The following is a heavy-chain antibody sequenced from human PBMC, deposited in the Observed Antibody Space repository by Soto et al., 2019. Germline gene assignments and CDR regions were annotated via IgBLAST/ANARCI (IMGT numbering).Heavy chain of an antibody. D-gene: IGHD5-12*01. CDR2: IRSKAYGGTT. Sequence: PGGSLRLSCTASGFTFGDYAMSWFRQAPGKGLEWVGFIRSKAYGGTTEYAASVKGRFTISRDDSKSIAYLQMNSLKTEDTAVYYCTRPYSGYDYPYYYYYMDVWGKGTTVTVSS. CDR1: GFTFGDYA. J-gene: IGHJ6*03. CDR3: TRPYSGYDYPYYYYYMDV. V-gene: IGHV3-49*03.